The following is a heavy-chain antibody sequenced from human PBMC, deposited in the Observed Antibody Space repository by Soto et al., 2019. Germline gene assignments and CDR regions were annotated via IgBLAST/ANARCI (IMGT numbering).Heavy chain of an antibody. CDR2: INTNTGNP. CDR1: GYTLTSYA. V-gene: IGHV7-4-1*01. J-gene: IGHJ5*02. CDR3: AREIEVLRYFDWLPGGYNWFDP. D-gene: IGHD3-9*01. Sequence: ASVKVSCKASGYTLTSYAMNWVRQAPGQGLEWMGWINTNTGNPTYAQGFTGRFVFSLDTSVSTAYLQICSLKAEDTAVYYCAREIEVLRYFDWLPGGYNWFDPWGQGTLVTVSS.